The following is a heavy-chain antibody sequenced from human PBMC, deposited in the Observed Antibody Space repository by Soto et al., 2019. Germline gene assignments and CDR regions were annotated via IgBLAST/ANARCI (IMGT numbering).Heavy chain of an antibody. CDR3: ARSIPGWGGSGWYFDY. CDR1: GGSISSGGYY. CDR2: IYYSGST. Sequence: PSETLSLTCTVSGGSISSGGYYWSWIRQHPGKGLEWIGYIYYSGSTYYNPPLKSRVTISVDTSKNQFSLKLSSVTAADTAVYYCARSIPGWGGSGWYFDYWGQGTLVTVSS. J-gene: IGHJ4*02. V-gene: IGHV4-31*03. D-gene: IGHD6-19*01.